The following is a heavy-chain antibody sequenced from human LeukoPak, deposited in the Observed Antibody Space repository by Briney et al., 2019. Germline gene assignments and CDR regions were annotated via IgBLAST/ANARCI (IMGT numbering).Heavy chain of an antibody. Sequence: SVKVSCKASGYTFTSYDINWVRQAPGQGLEWMGGIIPIFGTANYAQKFQGRVTITRDTSASTAYMELSSLRSEDTAVYYCARNAHYYDILTGYDYWGQGTLVTVSS. J-gene: IGHJ4*02. V-gene: IGHV1-69*05. D-gene: IGHD3-9*01. CDR2: IIPIFGTA. CDR1: GYTFTSYD. CDR3: ARNAHYYDILTGYDY.